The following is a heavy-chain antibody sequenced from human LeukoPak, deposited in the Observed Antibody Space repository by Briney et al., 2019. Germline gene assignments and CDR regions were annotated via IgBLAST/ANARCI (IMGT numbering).Heavy chain of an antibody. V-gene: IGHV3-30*04. Sequence: GRSLRLSCAASGFTFSSYVMHWVRQAPGKGLEWVAIISYDGSNEYYADSVKGRFTISRDNAKNSLYLQMNSLRAEDTAVYYCARDLGSSGDYWGQGTLVTVSS. CDR1: GFTFSSYV. CDR2: ISYDGSNE. D-gene: IGHD1-26*01. J-gene: IGHJ4*02. CDR3: ARDLGSSGDY.